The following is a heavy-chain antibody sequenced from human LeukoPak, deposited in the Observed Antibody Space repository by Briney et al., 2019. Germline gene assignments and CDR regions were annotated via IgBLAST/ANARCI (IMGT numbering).Heavy chain of an antibody. D-gene: IGHD2-2*01. Sequence: SETLSLTCAVYGGSFSGYYWSWIRQPPGKGLEWIGEINHSGSPNYNPSLKSRVTISVDTSKNQFSLKLSSVTAADTAVYYCARAASRTWDIVVVPAARMGRPFDYWGQGTLVTVSS. V-gene: IGHV4-34*01. J-gene: IGHJ4*02. CDR3: ARAASRTWDIVVVPAARMGRPFDY. CDR1: GGSFSGYY. CDR2: INHSGSP.